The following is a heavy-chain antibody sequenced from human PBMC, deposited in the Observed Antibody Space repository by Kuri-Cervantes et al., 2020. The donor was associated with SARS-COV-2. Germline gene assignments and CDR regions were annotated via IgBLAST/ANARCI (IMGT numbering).Heavy chain of an antibody. CDR1: GFTFSNYV. CDR3: ARDRSSNWFSTRVAFDI. J-gene: IGHJ3*02. V-gene: IGHV3-21*01. Sequence: GESLKISCVASGFTFSNYVINWVRQAPGKGLEWVSSISSSTSYIYYEDSVKGRFTISRDNAKNSLYLQMNSLRAEDTAIYYCARDRSSNWFSTRVAFDIWGQGTMVTVSS. D-gene: IGHD6-13*01. CDR2: ISSSTSYI.